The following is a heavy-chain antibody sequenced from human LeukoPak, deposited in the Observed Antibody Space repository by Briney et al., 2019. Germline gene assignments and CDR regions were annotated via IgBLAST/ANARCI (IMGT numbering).Heavy chain of an antibody. CDR1: GGTFRSYA. D-gene: IGHD6-13*01. CDR2: IIPILGIA. J-gene: IGHJ5*02. Sequence: GSSVTVSCKASGGTFRSYALSWVRQAPGQGLEWMGRIIPILGIANYAQKYQGRVTITANKYTSTAYMELSSLRSEDTAVYYCARGSAGIFCFDTWGQGNLVTVSS. V-gene: IGHV1-69*04. CDR3: ARGSAGIFCFDT.